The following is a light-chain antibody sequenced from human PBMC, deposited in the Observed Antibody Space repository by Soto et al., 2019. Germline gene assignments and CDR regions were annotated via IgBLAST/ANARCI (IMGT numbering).Light chain of an antibody. CDR1: QDINSW. J-gene: IGKJ4*01. V-gene: IGKV1-12*01. CDR3: QQSNSFPVT. Sequence: IQMTQSPSSVSASVGDRVTITCRGSQDINSWITWYQQKPGKAIKVLIYIASRLQPGVRSRFSGRGSGTDFSLTISNLQPEDFATYFCQQSNSFPVTFGGGTKVEIK. CDR2: IAS.